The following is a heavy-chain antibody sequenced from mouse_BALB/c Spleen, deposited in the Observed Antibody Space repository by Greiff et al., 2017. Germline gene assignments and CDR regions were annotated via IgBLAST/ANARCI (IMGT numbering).Heavy chain of an antibody. V-gene: IGHV4-2*02. CDR2: INPGSSTI. CDR1: GFDFSRYW. J-gene: IGHJ4*01. Sequence: EVKVIESGGGLVQPGGSLNLSCAASGFDFSRYWMSWARQAPGKGQEWIGEINPGSSTINYTPSLKDKFIISRDNAKNTLYLQMSKVRSEDTALYYCARLSIYAMDYWGQGTSVTVSA. CDR3: ARLSIYAMDY.